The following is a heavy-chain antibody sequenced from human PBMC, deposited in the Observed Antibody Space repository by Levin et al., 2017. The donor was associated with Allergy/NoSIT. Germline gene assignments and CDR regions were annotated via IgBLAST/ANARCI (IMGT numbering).Heavy chain of an antibody. D-gene: IGHD3-10*01. V-gene: IGHV3-33*01. CDR1: GFTFSSYG. CDR2: IWYDGSNK. CDR3: ARVGGRLIRVEALDY. J-gene: IGHJ4*02. Sequence: GGSLRLSCAASGFTFSSYGMHWVRQAPGKGLEWVAVIWYDGSNKYYADSVKGRFTISRDNSKNTLYLQMNSLRAEDTAVYYCARVGGRLIRVEALDYWGQGTLVTVSS.